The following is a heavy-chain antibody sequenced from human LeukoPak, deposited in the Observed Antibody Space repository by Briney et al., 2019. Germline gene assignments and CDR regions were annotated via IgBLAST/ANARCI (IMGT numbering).Heavy chain of an antibody. CDR1: GYTFTSYG. Sequence: ASVKVSCKASGYTFTSYGTSWVRQAPGQGLEWMGWISAYNGNTNYAQKLQGRVTMTTDTSTSTAYMELRSLRSDATAVYYCARDHGSGSWYYYYGMDVWGQGTTVTVSS. D-gene: IGHD3-10*01. CDR3: ARDHGSGSWYYYYGMDV. J-gene: IGHJ6*02. CDR2: ISAYNGNT. V-gene: IGHV1-18*01.